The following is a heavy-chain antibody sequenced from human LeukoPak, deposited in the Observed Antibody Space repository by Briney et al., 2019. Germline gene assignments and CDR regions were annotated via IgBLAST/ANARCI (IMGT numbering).Heavy chain of an antibody. V-gene: IGHV4-39*01. CDR1: GGSISSSSYY. D-gene: IGHD3-22*01. J-gene: IGHJ6*03. CDR2: IYYSGST. CDR3: ARQGLDDTWVYYYMDV. Sequence: PSETLSLTCTVSGGSISSSSYYWGWIRQPPGKGLEWIGSIYYSGSTYYNPSLRSRVTISVDTSKNQFSLKLSSVTAADTAVYYCARQGLDDTWVYYYMDVWGKGTTVTVSS.